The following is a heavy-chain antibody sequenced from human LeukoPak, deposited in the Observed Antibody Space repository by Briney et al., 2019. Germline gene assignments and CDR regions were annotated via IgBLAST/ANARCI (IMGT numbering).Heavy chain of an antibody. J-gene: IGHJ6*03. Sequence: PGGSLRLSCAASGFIFTSYWMSWVRQAPGKGLEWVANIKQDGSEKYYVDSVKGRFTISRDNAKNSLYLQMNSLRADDTAVYYCARVSSSGWDYYYYYCMDVWGKGTTVTVSS. CDR3: ARVSSSGWDYYYYYCMDV. CDR1: GFIFTSYW. D-gene: IGHD6-19*01. CDR2: IKQDGSEK. V-gene: IGHV3-7*01.